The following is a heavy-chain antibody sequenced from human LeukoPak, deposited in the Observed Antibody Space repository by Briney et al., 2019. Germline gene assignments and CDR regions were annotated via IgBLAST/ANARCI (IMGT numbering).Heavy chain of an antibody. CDR3: ANPTVALYG. J-gene: IGHJ4*02. CDR2: ISGSGVST. V-gene: IGHV3-23*01. D-gene: IGHD4-17*01. CDR1: GFTFSSYG. Sequence: GGSLRLSCAASGFTFSSYGMHWVRQAPGKGLEWVSTISGSGVSTYYAGSVKGRFTISRDNSKNTLYLQMNSLRAEDTAIYYCANPTVALYGWGQGALVTVSA.